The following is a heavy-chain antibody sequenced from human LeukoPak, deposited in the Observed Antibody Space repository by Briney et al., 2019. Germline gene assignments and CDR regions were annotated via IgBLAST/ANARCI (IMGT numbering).Heavy chain of an antibody. J-gene: IGHJ4*02. Sequence: SETLSLTCAVYGGSFSGYYWSWVRQPAGKGLEWIGRIYASGSTNYHPSLQSRVTMSIDTSKNQFSLKLNSVTAADTAVYYCARATREAEEAYYFDYWGQGTLVTVSS. D-gene: IGHD5-12*01. CDR3: ARATREAEEAYYFDY. CDR1: GGSFSGYY. V-gene: IGHV4-59*10. CDR2: IYASGST.